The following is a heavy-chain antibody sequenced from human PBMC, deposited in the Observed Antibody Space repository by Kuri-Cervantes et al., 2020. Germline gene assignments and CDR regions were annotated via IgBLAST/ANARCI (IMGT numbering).Heavy chain of an antibody. D-gene: IGHD3-22*01. J-gene: IGHJ3*02. V-gene: IGHV3-11*04. Sequence: GGSLRLSCAVYGGSFSGYYWSWIRQPPGKGLEWVSYISSSSRTIYYADSVKGRFTISRDNGKNSLYLQMNSLRAEDTAVYYCARDDPMIVGGKGAFFDIWGQGTMVTVSS. CDR3: ARDDPMIVGGKGAFFDI. CDR2: ISSSSRTI. CDR1: GGSFSGYY.